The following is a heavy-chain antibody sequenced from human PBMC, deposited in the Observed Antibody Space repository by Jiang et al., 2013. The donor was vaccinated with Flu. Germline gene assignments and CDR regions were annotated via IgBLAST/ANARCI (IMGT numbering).Heavy chain of an antibody. CDR3: AREGAYRGYSYGYYNWFDP. D-gene: IGHD5-18*01. CDR1: GDSVSSNSAA. CDR2: TYYRSKWYN. V-gene: IGHV6-1*01. J-gene: IGHJ5*02. Sequence: QTLSLTCAISGDSVSSNSAAWNWIRQSPSRGLEWLGRTYYRSKWYNDYAVSVKSRITINPDTSKNQFSLQLNSVTPEDTAVYYCAREGAYRGYSYGYYNWFDPWGQGTLVTVSS.